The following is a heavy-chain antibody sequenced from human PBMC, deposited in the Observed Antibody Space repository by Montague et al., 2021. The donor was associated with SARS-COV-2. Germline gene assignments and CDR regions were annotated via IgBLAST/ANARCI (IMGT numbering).Heavy chain of an antibody. CDR3: AKEGSRIELRLHPGDSGVDV. V-gene: IGHV3-23*01. J-gene: IGHJ6*02. Sequence: SLRLSCAASRFIFSNYPMSWVRQAPGKGLKWVSGISDSGGSTYYAGSVKGRFTISRDNSKNALYLQMNSLRAEDTAVYYCAKEGSRIELRLHPGDSGVDVCGQGTTVTVSS. CDR2: ISDSGGST. CDR1: RFIFSNYP. D-gene: IGHD5-18*01.